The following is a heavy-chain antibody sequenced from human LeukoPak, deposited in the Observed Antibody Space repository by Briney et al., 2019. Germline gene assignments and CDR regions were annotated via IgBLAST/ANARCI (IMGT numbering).Heavy chain of an antibody. D-gene: IGHD6-13*01. CDR3: ARGVRSSWYFDY. V-gene: IGHV3-23*01. Sequence: GGSLRLSCAASGFTFSSYGMSWVRQAPGKGLEWVSTISGSGGSTYYADSVKGRFTISRDNSKNTLYLQMNSLRAEDTAVYYCARGVRSSWYFDYWGQGTLVTVSS. CDR1: GFTFSSYG. CDR2: ISGSGGST. J-gene: IGHJ4*02.